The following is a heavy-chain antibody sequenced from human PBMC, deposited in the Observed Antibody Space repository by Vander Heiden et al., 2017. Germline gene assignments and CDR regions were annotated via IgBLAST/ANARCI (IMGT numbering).Heavy chain of an antibody. CDR1: GFTFSSYG. Sequence: QVQLVESGGGVVQPGRSLRLSCAASGFTFSSYGMHWVRQAPGKGLEWVAVIWYDGRKKDEADSVKGRFTISRDNSKNTLYMKMKSLRAEDTAVYDCARDMGDYFDYWGQGTMVTVSS. V-gene: IGHV3-33*01. J-gene: IGHJ4*02. CDR2: IWYDGRKK. CDR3: ARDMGDYFDY. D-gene: IGHD3-10*01.